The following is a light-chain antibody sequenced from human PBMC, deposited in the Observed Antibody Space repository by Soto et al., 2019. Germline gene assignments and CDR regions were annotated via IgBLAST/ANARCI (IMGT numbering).Light chain of an antibody. CDR3: QQHNSSPWT. CDR1: QSISDW. CDR2: DAS. Sequence: DIQMTQSPSTLSASVGDRVTITCRASQSISDWLAWFQQKPGKAPKVLFYDASTLESGVPSRFSGSGSGTEFTLTISSLQPEDSATYYCQQHNSSPWTFGQGTRVEIK. J-gene: IGKJ1*01. V-gene: IGKV1-5*01.